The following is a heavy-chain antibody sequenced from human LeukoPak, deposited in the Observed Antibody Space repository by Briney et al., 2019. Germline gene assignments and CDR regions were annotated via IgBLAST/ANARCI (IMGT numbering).Heavy chain of an antibody. V-gene: IGHV3-33*01. J-gene: IGHJ5*02. Sequence: GTSLRLSCAASGITFSSFGMHWVRQAPGKGLEWVAFIWYDGSNKFYADSVKGRFTMSRDNSKNTLYLQMNSLRVEDTAVYYCARDGTETAGPFDPWGQGTLVTVSS. CDR3: ARDGTETAGPFDP. D-gene: IGHD1/OR15-1a*01. CDR2: IWYDGSNK. CDR1: GITFSSFG.